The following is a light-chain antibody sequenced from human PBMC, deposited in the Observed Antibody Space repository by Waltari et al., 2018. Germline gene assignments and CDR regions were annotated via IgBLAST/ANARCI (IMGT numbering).Light chain of an antibody. V-gene: IGKV3-20*01. CDR3: QKYGTLPAT. J-gene: IGKJ1*01. CDR2: DAS. CDR1: PSISKY. Sequence: EIMLTQSPGTLSLSPGERATLSCRASPSISKYLAWYQQKPGQAPTLLIFDASSRATGIPDRFSGSGSGTDFSLTISRLEPEDVAVYYCQKYGTLPATFGQGTKVEIK.